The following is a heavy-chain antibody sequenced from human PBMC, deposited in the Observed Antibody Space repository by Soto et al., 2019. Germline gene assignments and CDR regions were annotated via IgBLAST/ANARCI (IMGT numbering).Heavy chain of an antibody. CDR1: GYSFTSYW. V-gene: IGHV5-51*01. CDR3: ARQGYYGSGSYTVGYYYGMDV. Sequence: GESLKISCKGSGYSFTSYWIGWVRQMPGEGLEWMGIIYPGDSDTRYSPSFQGQVTISADKSISTAYLQWSSLKASDTAMYYCARQGYYGSGSYTVGYYYGMDVWGQGTTVTVSS. CDR2: IYPGDSDT. J-gene: IGHJ6*02. D-gene: IGHD3-10*01.